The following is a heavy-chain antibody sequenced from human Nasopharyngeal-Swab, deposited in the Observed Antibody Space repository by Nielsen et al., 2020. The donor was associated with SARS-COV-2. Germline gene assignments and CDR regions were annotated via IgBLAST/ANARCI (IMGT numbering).Heavy chain of an antibody. CDR2: IYYSGST. D-gene: IGHD5-24*01. CDR3: ASLRRDGYNDLDY. V-gene: IGHV4-31*03. CDR1: GGSISSRGYY. Sequence: SETLSLTCTVSGGSISSRGYYWSWLRQHPGQGLQWIGYIYYSGSTYYTPSLKSRVTISVDTSKNQFSLKLSSVTAADTAVYYCASLRRDGYNDLDYWGQGTLVTVSS. J-gene: IGHJ4*02.